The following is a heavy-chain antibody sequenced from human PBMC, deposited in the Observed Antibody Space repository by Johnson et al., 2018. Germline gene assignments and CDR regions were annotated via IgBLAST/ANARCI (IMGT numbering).Heavy chain of an antibody. CDR2: ILDDGSHE. CDR3: ARDANLPEGIYWYVDV. CDR1: GFIFRNYA. J-gene: IGHJ2*01. D-gene: IGHD2-21*01. Sequence: QVQLVQSGGGVVQPGRSLRLSCAASGFIFRNYAIHWVRQDPVKGLEWVAVILDDGSHEYYADSVKGRFTISRDSSKNTLYLQMDSLRTEDTAIYYSARDANLPEGIYWYVDVGGRGTLVTVAS. V-gene: IGHV3-30-3*01.